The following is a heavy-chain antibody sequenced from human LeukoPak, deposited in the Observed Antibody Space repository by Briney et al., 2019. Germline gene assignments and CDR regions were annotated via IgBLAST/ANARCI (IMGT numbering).Heavy chain of an antibody. CDR2: INPNSGGT. D-gene: IGHD4-11*01. CDR1: GYTFTGYY. V-gene: IGHV1-2*02. J-gene: IGHJ6*02. Sequence: GASVTVSCKASGYTFTGYYMHWVRQAPGQGLEWMGWINPNSGGTNYAQKFQGRVTMTRDTSISTAYMELSRLRSDDTAVYYCARPSPPDYGNYIRSGYGMDVWGQGTTVTVSS. CDR3: ARPSPPDYGNYIRSGYGMDV.